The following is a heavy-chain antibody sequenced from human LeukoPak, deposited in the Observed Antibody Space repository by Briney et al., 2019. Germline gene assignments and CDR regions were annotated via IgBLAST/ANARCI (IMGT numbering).Heavy chain of an antibody. V-gene: IGHV1-46*03. J-gene: IGHJ6*03. CDR1: GYTFTSYY. CDR3: ARAFLGYCSGGSCYGRGKTYYYYYMDV. Sequence: GASVKVSCKASGYTFTSYYMHWVRQAPGQGLEWMGIINPSGGSTSYAQKFQGRVTMTRDTSTSTVYMELSSLRSEDAAVYYRARAFLGYCSGGSCYGRGKTYYYYYMDVWGKGTTVTVSS. D-gene: IGHD2-15*01. CDR2: INPSGGST.